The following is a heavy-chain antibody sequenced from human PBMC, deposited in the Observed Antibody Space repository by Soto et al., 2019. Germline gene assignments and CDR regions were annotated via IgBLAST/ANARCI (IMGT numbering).Heavy chain of an antibody. V-gene: IGHV3-23*01. J-gene: IGHJ6*02. CDR2: ISGSGGST. Sequence: EVQLLESGGGLVQPGGSLRLSCAASGFTFSSYAMSWVRQAPGKGLEWVSAISGSGGSTYYADSVKGRFTISRDNSKNTLYLQMNSLRAEDTAVYYCAKDPYYYDSSGYYSNYYYGMDVWGQGTLVTVSS. CDR1: GFTFSSYA. D-gene: IGHD3-22*01. CDR3: AKDPYYYDSSGYYSNYYYGMDV.